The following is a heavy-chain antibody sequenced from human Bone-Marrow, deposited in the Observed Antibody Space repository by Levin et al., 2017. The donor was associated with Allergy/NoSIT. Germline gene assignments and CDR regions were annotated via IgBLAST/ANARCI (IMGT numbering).Heavy chain of an antibody. J-gene: IGHJ4*02. Sequence: GSLRLSCTVSGGSISSSSYYWGWIRQPPGTGLEWIGSIYYSGSTYYNPSLKSRVTISVDTSKNQFSLKLSSVTAADTAVYYCARHRVITGSFDYWGQGTLVTVSS. CDR1: GGSISSSSYY. CDR2: IYYSGST. D-gene: IGHD1-20*01. CDR3: ARHRVITGSFDY. V-gene: IGHV4-39*01.